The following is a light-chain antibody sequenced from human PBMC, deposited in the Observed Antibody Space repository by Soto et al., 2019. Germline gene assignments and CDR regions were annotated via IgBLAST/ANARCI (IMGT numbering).Light chain of an antibody. CDR3: QKYNSAPRT. Sequence: DIKMTQSPSSLSASVGDRVTITCRASQGISNYLAWYQQKPGKVPKLLIYAASTLQSGVPSRFSGSESGTDFTLTISSLQPEHVATDYCQKYNSAPRTFGQGTKVEIK. V-gene: IGKV1-27*01. J-gene: IGKJ1*01. CDR2: AAS. CDR1: QGISNY.